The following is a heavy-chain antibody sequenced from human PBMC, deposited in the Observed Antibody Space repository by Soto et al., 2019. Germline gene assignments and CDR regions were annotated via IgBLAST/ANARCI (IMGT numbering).Heavy chain of an antibody. J-gene: IGHJ4*02. D-gene: IGHD3-22*01. Sequence: GGSLRLSCAASGFTFSGFSMNWVRQAPGKGLEWVPSVTSSPSSMFYADSVKGRFTISRDDAKDSLFLQMNSLRADDTAVYYCAREADFASSGYVLDYWGLGTLVTVSS. CDR3: AREADFASSGYVLDY. V-gene: IGHV3-21*01. CDR2: VTSSPSSM. CDR1: GFTFSGFS.